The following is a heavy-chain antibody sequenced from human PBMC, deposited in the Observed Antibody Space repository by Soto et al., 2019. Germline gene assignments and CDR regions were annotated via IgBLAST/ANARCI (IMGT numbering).Heavy chain of an antibody. CDR2: INHSGST. Sequence: SEPMRVSCAVDGGSIIGHCWSWISKNTGKGLEWIGEINHSGSTNYNPSLKSRVTISVDTSKNQFSLKLSSVTAADTAVYYCARGQGGSSWYDWFDPWGQGTLVTVSS. V-gene: IGHV4-34*01. D-gene: IGHD6-13*01. CDR3: ARGQGGSSWYDWFDP. CDR1: GGSIIGHC. J-gene: IGHJ5*02.